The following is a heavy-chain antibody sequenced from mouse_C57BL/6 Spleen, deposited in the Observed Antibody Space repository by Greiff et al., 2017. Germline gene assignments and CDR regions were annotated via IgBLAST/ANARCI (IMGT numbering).Heavy chain of an antibody. CDR2: IHPYDSDT. D-gene: IGHD2-2*01. J-gene: IGHJ4*01. CDR1: GFTFTSYW. Sequence: VQLQQSGAELVKPGASVKVSCNASGFTFTSYWMHWVKQRPGQGLEWIGRIHPYDSDTNYNQKFKGKATLTTDKSSNTAYMQLSRLTSEDSAVYYCALYGYPLDYWGQGTSVTVSS. CDR3: ALYGYPLDY. V-gene: IGHV1-74*01.